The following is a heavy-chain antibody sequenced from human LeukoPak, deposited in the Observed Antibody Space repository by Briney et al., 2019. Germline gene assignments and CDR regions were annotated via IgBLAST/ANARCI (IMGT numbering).Heavy chain of an antibody. D-gene: IGHD3-3*01. CDR1: GGSISSYY. Sequence: SETLSLTCTVSGGSISSYYWSWIRQPPGKGLEWIGYIYYSGSTNYNPSLKSRVTISVDTSKNQFSLKLSSVTAADTVVYYCARHGAAGVVTRFDYWGQGTLVTVSS. J-gene: IGHJ4*02. CDR3: ARHGAAGVVTRFDY. V-gene: IGHV4-59*08. CDR2: IYYSGST.